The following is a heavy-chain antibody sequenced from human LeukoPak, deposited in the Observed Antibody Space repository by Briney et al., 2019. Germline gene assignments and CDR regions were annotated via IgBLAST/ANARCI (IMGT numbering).Heavy chain of an antibody. V-gene: IGHV4-31*03. CDR2: IYYSGST. J-gene: IGHJ4*02. D-gene: IGHD7-27*01. CDR3: AREGNWGSFDY. CDR1: GGSISSGGYY. Sequence: ASETLSLTCTVSGGSISSGGYYWSWIRQHPGKGLEWTGYIYYSGSTYYNPSLKSRVTISVDTSKNQFSLKLSSVTAADTAVYYCAREGNWGSFDYWGQGTLVTVSS.